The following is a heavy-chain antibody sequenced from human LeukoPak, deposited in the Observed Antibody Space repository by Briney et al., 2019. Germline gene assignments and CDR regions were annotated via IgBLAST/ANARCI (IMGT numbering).Heavy chain of an antibody. J-gene: IGHJ4*02. V-gene: IGHV4-59*01. CDR2: IYYSGST. Sequence: PSETLSLTCSVSGGSISSYHWTWIRQPPGKGLEWIGYIYYSGSTNYNPSLKSRVTISVGTSKNQFSLKLSSVTAADTAVYYCARGLRTDILTGYYSRQLPPYFDYWGQGTLVTVSS. CDR3: ARGLRTDILTGYYSRQLPPYFDY. D-gene: IGHD3-9*01. CDR1: GGSISSYH.